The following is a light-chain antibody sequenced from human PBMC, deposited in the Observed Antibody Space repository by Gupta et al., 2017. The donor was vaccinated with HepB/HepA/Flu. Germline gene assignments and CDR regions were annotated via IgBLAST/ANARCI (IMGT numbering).Light chain of an antibody. Sequence: SFDLSQPPSVSVSPGQTAGITCSGDKLGDKYASWYQQRPGPSRVLVIYQDTKRPSGIPELFSGSSSATTATLTISGTQAVDEAYYYSPAWDSSTWVFGGGTKLTVL. CDR3: PAWDSSTWV. CDR2: QDT. CDR1: KLGDKY. J-gene: IGLJ3*02. V-gene: IGLV3-1*01.